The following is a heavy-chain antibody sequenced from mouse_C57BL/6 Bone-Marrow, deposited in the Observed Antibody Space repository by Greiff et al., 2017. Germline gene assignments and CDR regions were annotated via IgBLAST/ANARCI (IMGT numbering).Heavy chain of an antibody. J-gene: IGHJ1*03. D-gene: IGHD4-1*01. CDR3: ERHQTGTSGWYFDV. Sequence: EVKLMESGGGLVQPGGSLKLSCAASGFTFSDYYMYWVRQTPEKRLEWVAYISNGGGSTYYPDTVKGRFTISRDNAKNTLYLQMSRLKSEDTAMYYCERHQTGTSGWYFDVWGTGTTVTVSS. CDR1: GFTFSDYY. V-gene: IGHV5-12*01. CDR2: ISNGGGST.